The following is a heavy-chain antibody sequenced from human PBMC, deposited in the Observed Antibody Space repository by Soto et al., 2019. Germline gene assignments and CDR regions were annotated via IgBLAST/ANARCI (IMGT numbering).Heavy chain of an antibody. CDR3: ARLSHIFPVETYFYHSMDI. CDR2: VYHTGTT. D-gene: IGHD3-9*01. Sequence: SETLSLTCDVSGDSISSINWWIWVRQPPGKGLQWIGEVYHTGTTNYNPSLRSRLTLSVDTSKNQFSLKVSPVTAADTAVYYCARLSHIFPVETYFYHSMDIWGQGITVTVSS. CDR1: GDSISSINW. J-gene: IGHJ6*02. V-gene: IGHV4-4*02.